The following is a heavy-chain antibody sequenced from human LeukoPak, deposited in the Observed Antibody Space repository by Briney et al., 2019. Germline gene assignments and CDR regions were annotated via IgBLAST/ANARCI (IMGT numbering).Heavy chain of an antibody. CDR3: ARARVGSGHYGSYYFDY. CDR1: GGSISSYY. D-gene: IGHD2-15*01. V-gene: IGHV4-59*01. CDR2: IYYSGST. Sequence: KSSEALSLTCTVSGGSISSYYWSWIRQPPGKGLEWTGYIYYSGSTNYNPSLKSRVTMSVDTSKNQFSLKLSSVTAADTALYYCARARVGSGHYGSYYFDYWGQGTLVTVSS. J-gene: IGHJ4*02.